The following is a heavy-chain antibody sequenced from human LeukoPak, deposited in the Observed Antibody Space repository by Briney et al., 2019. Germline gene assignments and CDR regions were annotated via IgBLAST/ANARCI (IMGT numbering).Heavy chain of an antibody. CDR2: INANNGNT. V-gene: IGHV1-18*01. CDR1: GYTFTSYG. CDR3: GRGAVVAPAFCI. J-gene: IGHJ3*02. Sequence: GASLKLSCKASGYTFTSYGISWVRQPPGQGLEWMGWINANNGNTNYAYKLQGSTTMTTDTTKSSAYMQLTGLTSDATAFYYSGRGAVVAPAFCIWGQGTMVTVSS. D-gene: IGHD2-15*01.